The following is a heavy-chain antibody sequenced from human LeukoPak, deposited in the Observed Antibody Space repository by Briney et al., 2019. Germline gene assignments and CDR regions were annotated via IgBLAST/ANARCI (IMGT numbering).Heavy chain of an antibody. J-gene: IGHJ4*02. CDR3: AAYSYGYLYYFDY. D-gene: IGHD5-18*01. Sequence: PSETLSLTCTVSGGSISSSSYYWSWIRQPPGKGLEWIGEINHSGSTNYNPSLKSRVTISVDTSKNQFSLKLSSVTAADTAVYYCAAYSYGYLYYFDYWGQGTLVTVSS. V-gene: IGHV4-39*07. CDR1: GGSISSSSYY. CDR2: INHSGST.